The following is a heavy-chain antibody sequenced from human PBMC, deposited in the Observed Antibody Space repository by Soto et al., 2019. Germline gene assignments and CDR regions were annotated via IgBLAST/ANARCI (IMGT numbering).Heavy chain of an antibody. CDR3: TSHQE. CDR2: IKSKSDGGTT. Sequence: EVQLVEAGGGLVKPGGSLRLSCAASGLSFGDAWMSWVRQAPGKGLEWVGRIKSKSDGGTTDYAAPVKGRFAISRDDSENTLFLQMSGLKIEDTAVYYCTSHQEWGKGTLVIVSS. CDR1: GLSFGDAW. J-gene: IGHJ1*01. V-gene: IGHV3-15*05.